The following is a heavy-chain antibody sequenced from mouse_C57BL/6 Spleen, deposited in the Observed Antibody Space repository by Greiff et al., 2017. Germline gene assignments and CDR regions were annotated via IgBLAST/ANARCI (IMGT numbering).Heavy chain of an antibody. CDR3: ARKAERGRYFDY. J-gene: IGHJ2*01. CDR1: GYTFTSYW. CDR2: IYPGSGST. D-gene: IGHD3-2*02. V-gene: IGHV1-55*01. Sequence: QVQLQQPGAELVKPGASVKMSCKASGYTFTSYWITWVKQRPGQGLEWIGDIYPGSGSTNYNEKFKSKATLTVDTSSSAAYMQLSSLTSEDSAVYYCARKAERGRYFDYWGQGTTLTVSS.